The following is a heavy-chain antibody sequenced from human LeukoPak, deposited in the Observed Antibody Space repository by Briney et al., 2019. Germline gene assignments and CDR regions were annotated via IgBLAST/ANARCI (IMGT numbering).Heavy chain of an antibody. Sequence: PSETLSLTCAVYGGSFSGYYWSWIRQPPGKGLERIGEINHSGSTNYSPSLKSRVTISVDTSKSQFSLKVRSVTAADTAIYYCARIPESVGINYFDSWGQGTLLAVSS. CDR1: GGSFSGYY. CDR2: INHSGST. J-gene: IGHJ4*02. V-gene: IGHV4-34*01. D-gene: IGHD1-1*01. CDR3: ARIPESVGINYFDS.